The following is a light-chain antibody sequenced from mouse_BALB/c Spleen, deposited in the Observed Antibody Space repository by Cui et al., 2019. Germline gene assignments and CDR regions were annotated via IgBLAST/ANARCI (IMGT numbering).Light chain of an antibody. CDR3: QQWSSYLWT. CDR1: SSVSY. J-gene: IGKJ1*01. Sequence: QIVLTQSPAIMSASPGEKVTMTCSASSSVSYMYWYQQKPGSSPRLLIYDTSNLASGVPVRFSGSGSGTSYSLTISRMEAEDAATYYCQQWSSYLWTFGGGTKLEIK. V-gene: IGKV4-55*01. CDR2: DTS.